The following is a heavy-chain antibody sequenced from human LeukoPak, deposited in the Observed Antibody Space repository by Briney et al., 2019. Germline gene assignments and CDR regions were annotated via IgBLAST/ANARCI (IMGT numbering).Heavy chain of an antibody. CDR3: ARASSGYYYLYYYGMDV. CDR2: INHSGST. V-gene: IGHV4-34*01. CDR1: GGSFSGYY. Sequence: PSETLSLTCAVYGGSFSGYYWSWIRQPPGKGLEWIGEINHSGSTNYNPSLKSRVTISVGTSKNQFSLKLSSVTAADTAVYYCARASSGYYYLYYYGMDVWGQGTTVTVSS. D-gene: IGHD3-22*01. J-gene: IGHJ6*02.